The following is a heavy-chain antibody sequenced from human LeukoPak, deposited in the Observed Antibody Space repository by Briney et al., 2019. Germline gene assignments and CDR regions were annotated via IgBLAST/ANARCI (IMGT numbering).Heavy chain of an antibody. J-gene: IGHJ4*02. D-gene: IGHD1-1*01. V-gene: IGHV4-61*02. CDR2: IYTSGST. Sequence: SQTLSLTCTVSGGSISSGSYYWSWIRQPAGKGLEWIGRIYTSGSTTYNSSLKSRVTISVDTSKNQFSLKLSSVTAADTAVYFCARRAYSAAYWKHFDYWGQGTLVTVSS. CDR1: GGSISSGSYY. CDR3: ARRAYSAAYWKHFDY.